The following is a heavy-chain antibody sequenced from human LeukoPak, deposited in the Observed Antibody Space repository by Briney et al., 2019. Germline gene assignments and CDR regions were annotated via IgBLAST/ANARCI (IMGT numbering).Heavy chain of an antibody. CDR1: VFTFSRYG. J-gene: IGHJ4*02. D-gene: IGHD3-16*01. CDR2: ISGSGGST. Sequence: GGALRLSCAASVFTFSRYGWSWVRQAPGKGLEGVSGISGSGGSTNSADTVKGRCTISRDNSKTTLYLQMNSLRAEDTAVYYGAKDATFGGVMAMYYFDYWGQGTLVTVSS. CDR3: AKDATFGGVMAMYYFDY. V-gene: IGHV3-23*01.